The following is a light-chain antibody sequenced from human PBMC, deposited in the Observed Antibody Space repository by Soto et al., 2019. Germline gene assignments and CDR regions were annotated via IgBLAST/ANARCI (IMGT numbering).Light chain of an antibody. CDR3: QQRYNWPIT. CDR1: QSVTSN. CDR2: GAS. V-gene: IGKV3-11*01. J-gene: IGKJ5*01. Sequence: IVMTQSPATLSVSPWERATLSCRASQSVTSNLAWYQQKRGQAPRLLIYGASNRATGIPDRFSGSGSGTDFTLTISSLEPEDFSVYYCQQRYNWPITFGQGTRLEIK.